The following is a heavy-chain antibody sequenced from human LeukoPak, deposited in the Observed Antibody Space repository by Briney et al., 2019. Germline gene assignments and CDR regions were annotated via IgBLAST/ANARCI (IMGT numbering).Heavy chain of an antibody. CDR2: INHSGST. J-gene: IGHJ5*02. Sequence: SGTLSLTCAVYGGSFNGYYWSWIRQPPGKGLEWIGEINHSGSTNDNPSLKSRVTISVDTSKNQFSLKLSSVTAADTAVYYCARARRRFDPWGQGTLVTVSS. CDR3: ARARRRFDP. CDR1: GGSFNGYY. V-gene: IGHV4-34*01.